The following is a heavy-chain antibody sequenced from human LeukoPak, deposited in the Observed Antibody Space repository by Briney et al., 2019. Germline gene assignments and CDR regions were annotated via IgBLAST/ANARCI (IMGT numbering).Heavy chain of an antibody. V-gene: IGHV3-9*01. Sequence: GGSLRLSCAASGFTFDDYAMHWVRQAPGKGLEWVSGISWNSGSIGYADSVKGRFTISRDNAKNSLYLQMNSLRAEDTAVYYCAKGPVRGAPNWFDPWGQGTLVTVSS. D-gene: IGHD3-10*01. CDR1: GFTFDDYA. J-gene: IGHJ5*02. CDR3: AKGPVRGAPNWFDP. CDR2: ISWNSGSI.